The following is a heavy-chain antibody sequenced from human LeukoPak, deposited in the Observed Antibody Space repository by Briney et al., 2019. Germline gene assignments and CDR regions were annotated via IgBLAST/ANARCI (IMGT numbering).Heavy chain of an antibody. J-gene: IGHJ6*02. CDR1: GGTFSSYA. D-gene: IGHD2-2*01. CDR2: IIPIFGTA. V-gene: IGHV1-69*05. CDR3: ASSTGYCSSTSCSGAYYGMDV. Sequence: ASVKVSCKASGGTFSSYAISWVRQAPGQGLEWMGGIIPIFGTANYAQKFQGRVTMTRDTSTSTVYMELSSLRSEDTAVYYCASSTGYCSSTSCSGAYYGMDVWGQGTTVTVSS.